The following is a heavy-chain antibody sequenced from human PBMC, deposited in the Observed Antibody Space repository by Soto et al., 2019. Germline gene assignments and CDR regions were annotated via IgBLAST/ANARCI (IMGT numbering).Heavy chain of an antibody. CDR2: ISAYNGNT. Sequence: ASVKVSCTACGYTFTSYGISCVRQAPGQGLEWMGWISAYNGNTNYAQKLQGRVTMTTDTSTSTAYMELRSLRSDDTAVYYCARVFLNYWAFDYWGQGTLVTVSS. D-gene: IGHD4-4*01. V-gene: IGHV1-18*01. J-gene: IGHJ4*02. CDR3: ARVFLNYWAFDY. CDR1: GYTFTSYG.